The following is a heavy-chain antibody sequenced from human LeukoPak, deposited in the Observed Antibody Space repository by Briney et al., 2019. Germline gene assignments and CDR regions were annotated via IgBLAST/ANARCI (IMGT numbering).Heavy chain of an antibody. CDR1: GGTFNSYT. J-gene: IGHJ4*02. D-gene: IGHD3-22*01. Sequence: GASVKVCCKASGGTFNSYTISWVRQAPGQGLEWMGGIIPIFGTANYAQNFQGRVTITADESTSTAYMELSSLRSEDTAVYYCAREWDYHSSGYYYYYWGQGTLVTVSS. V-gene: IGHV1-69*13. CDR2: IIPIFGTA. CDR3: AREWDYHSSGYYYYY.